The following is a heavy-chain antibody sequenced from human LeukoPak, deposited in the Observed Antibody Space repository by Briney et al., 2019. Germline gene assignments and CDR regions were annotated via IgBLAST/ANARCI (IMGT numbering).Heavy chain of an antibody. CDR3: ARERQQLGFDY. CDR2: ISSSSSYI. Sequence: GGSLRLSCAASGFTFSSYSMNWVRQAPGKGLEWVSSISSSSSYIYYADSVKGRFTISRDNAKNSLYLQMKSLRAEDTAVYYCARERQQLGFDYWGQGTLVTVSS. J-gene: IGHJ4*02. V-gene: IGHV3-21*01. CDR1: GFTFSSYS. D-gene: IGHD6-13*01.